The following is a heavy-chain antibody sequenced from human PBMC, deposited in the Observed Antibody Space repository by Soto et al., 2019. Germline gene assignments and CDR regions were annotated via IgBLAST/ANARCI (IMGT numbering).Heavy chain of an antibody. J-gene: IGHJ4*02. CDR3: ARAHYGDYSFDY. D-gene: IGHD4-17*01. CDR2: IYYSGST. V-gene: IGHV4-59*01. CDR1: GGSISSYY. Sequence: ASETLSLTCPVSGGSISSYYWSWIRQPPGKGLEWIGYIYYSGSTNYNPSLKSRVTISVDTSKNQFSLKLSSVTAADTAVYYCARAHYGDYSFDYWGQGTLVTVSS.